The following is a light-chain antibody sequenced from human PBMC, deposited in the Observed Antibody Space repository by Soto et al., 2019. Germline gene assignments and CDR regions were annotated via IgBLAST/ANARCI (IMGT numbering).Light chain of an antibody. Sequence: QPVLTQPPSASGTPGQGVTISRSGSSSNIGSNYVYWYQQVPGTAPRLLMYRASQRPSGVPDRFSGSKSGTSASLAISGLRSEDEADYYCAAWDDTLNGLVFGGGTKLTVL. CDR2: RAS. V-gene: IGLV1-47*01. J-gene: IGLJ2*01. CDR3: AAWDDTLNGLV. CDR1: SSNIGSNY.